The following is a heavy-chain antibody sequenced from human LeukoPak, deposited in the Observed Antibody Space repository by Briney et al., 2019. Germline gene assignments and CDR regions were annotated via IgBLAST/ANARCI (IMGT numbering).Heavy chain of an antibody. D-gene: IGHD6-19*01. J-gene: IGHJ4*02. V-gene: IGHV4-59*01. CDR2: IYYSGST. Sequence: SETLSLTCTVSGGSISSYYWSWIRQPPGKGLEWIGYIYYSGSTNYNPSLKSRVTISVDTSKNQFSLKLSSVTAADTAVYYCARDRMGEQWLAYLDYWGQGTLVTVSS. CDR3: ARDRMGEQWLAYLDY. CDR1: GGSISSYY.